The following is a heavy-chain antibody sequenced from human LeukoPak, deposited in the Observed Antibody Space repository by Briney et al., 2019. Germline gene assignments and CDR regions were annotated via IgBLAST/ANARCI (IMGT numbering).Heavy chain of an antibody. Sequence: SETLSLTCTVSGGSVSSSSYYWGWIRQPPGKGLEWIGSIYYSGSTYYNPSLKSRVTISVDTSKNQFSLKLSSVTAADTAVYYCAREKSIAARPRYYYYMDVWGKGTTVTVSS. V-gene: IGHV4-39*07. J-gene: IGHJ6*03. CDR1: GGSVSSSSYY. D-gene: IGHD6-6*01. CDR2: IYYSGST. CDR3: AREKSIAARPRYYYYMDV.